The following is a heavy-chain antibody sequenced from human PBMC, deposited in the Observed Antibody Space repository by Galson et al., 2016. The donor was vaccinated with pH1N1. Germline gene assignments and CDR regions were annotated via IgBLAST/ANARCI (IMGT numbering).Heavy chain of an antibody. Sequence: SVKVSCKVSGFILSELSIHWVRQAPGKGLEWIGGYDPQDLTTVKAQKFQGRVTMTGDTIADTAYMELSSLRSEDTAVYYSATEAKATSAESALEDWGQGTMVTVSS. V-gene: IGHV1-24*01. J-gene: IGHJ3*01. CDR2: YDPQDLTT. CDR3: ATEAKATSAESALED. CDR1: GFILSELS. D-gene: IGHD1-1*01.